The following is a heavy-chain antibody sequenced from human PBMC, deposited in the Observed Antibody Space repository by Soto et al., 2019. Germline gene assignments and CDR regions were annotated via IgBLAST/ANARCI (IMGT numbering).Heavy chain of an antibody. J-gene: IGHJ4*02. V-gene: IGHV1-46*01. CDR2: INPSGGST. CDR1: GYTFTSYY. Sequence: ASVKVSCKASGYTFTSYYMHWLRQAPGQGLEWMGIINPSGGSTSYAQKFQGRVTMTRDTSTSTVYMELSSLRSEDTAVYYCARDPVDDSSGYYYGRDKIPFDYWGQGTLVTVSS. D-gene: IGHD3-22*01. CDR3: ARDPVDDSSGYYYGRDKIPFDY.